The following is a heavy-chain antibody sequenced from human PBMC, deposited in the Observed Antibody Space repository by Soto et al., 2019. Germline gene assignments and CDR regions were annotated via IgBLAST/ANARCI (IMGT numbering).Heavy chain of an antibody. Sequence: GGSLRLSCAASGFTFSSYSINWVRQAPGKGLEWISYINSRSSVIRYADFVQGRFFISRDNAKNSLYLQMNSLKDEDSAVYYCVRDLNWGFDYWGLGALVTVSS. J-gene: IGHJ4*02. CDR1: GFTFSSYS. D-gene: IGHD7-27*01. CDR3: VRDLNWGFDY. V-gene: IGHV3-48*02. CDR2: INSRSSVI.